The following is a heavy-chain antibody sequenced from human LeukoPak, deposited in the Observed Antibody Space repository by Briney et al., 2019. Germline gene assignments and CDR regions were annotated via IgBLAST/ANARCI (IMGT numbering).Heavy chain of an antibody. D-gene: IGHD3-16*01. CDR2: IYYSGST. CDR1: GGSISSSSYY. V-gene: IGHV4-39*01. Sequence: PSETLSLTCTVSGGSISSSSYYWGWIRQPPGKGLEWIGSIYYSGSTYYNPSLKSRVTISVDTSKNQFSLKLSSVTAADTAVYYCARLLYRTFGGVLRAIDYWGQGTLVTVSS. CDR3: ARLLYRTFGGVLRAIDY. J-gene: IGHJ4*02.